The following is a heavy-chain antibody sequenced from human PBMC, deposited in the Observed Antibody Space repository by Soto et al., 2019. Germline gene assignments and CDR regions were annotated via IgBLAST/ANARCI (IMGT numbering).Heavy chain of an antibody. V-gene: IGHV4-31*03. D-gene: IGHD5-18*01. CDR3: ARVSDTYGARSFDY. J-gene: IGHJ4*02. Sequence: SETLSLTCTVSGGSVNSGDSYWSWIRQHPGKGLEWIGSIYYSGTTFYSPSLKSRVSISLDTSKNQFSLNLASMTAADTAVYYCARVSDTYGARSFDYWGQGTLVTVSS. CDR2: IYYSGTT. CDR1: GGSVNSGDSY.